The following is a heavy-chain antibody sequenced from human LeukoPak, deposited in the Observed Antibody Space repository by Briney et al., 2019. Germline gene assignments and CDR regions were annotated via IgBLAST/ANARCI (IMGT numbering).Heavy chain of an antibody. Sequence: GGSLRLSCAASGFTFSSYSMNWVRQAPGKGLEWVSYISSSSSTIYYADSVKGRFTISRDNAKNSLYLQMNSLRDEDTAVYYCARDDRSVVVVTAILNWGQGTLVTVSS. D-gene: IGHD2-21*02. CDR3: ARDDRSVVVVTAILN. J-gene: IGHJ4*02. V-gene: IGHV3-48*02. CDR2: ISSSSSTI. CDR1: GFTFSSYS.